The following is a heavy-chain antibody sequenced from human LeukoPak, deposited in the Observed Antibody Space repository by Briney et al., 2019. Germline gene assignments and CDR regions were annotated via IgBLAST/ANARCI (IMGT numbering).Heavy chain of an antibody. D-gene: IGHD3-22*01. CDR1: GFTFSSYW. J-gene: IGHJ4*02. CDR3: ARDLEYYYDSSGYLY. V-gene: IGHV3-7*01. Sequence: GGSLRLSCAASGFTFSSYWMSWVRQASGKGLEWVANIKQDGSEKYYVDSVKGRFTISRDNAKNSLYLQMNSLRAEDTAVYYCARDLEYYYDSSGYLYWGQGTLVTVSS. CDR2: IKQDGSEK.